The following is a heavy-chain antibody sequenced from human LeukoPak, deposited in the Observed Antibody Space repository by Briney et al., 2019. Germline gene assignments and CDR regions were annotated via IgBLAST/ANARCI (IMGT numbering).Heavy chain of an antibody. CDR2: IWYDGSNK. CDR1: GFTFSTYG. V-gene: IGHV3-30*02. J-gene: IGHJ4*02. CDR3: ARDQGCTSTNCYSLFFHY. Sequence: GGSLRLSCAASGFTFSTYGMHWVRQAPGKGLEWVALIWYDGSNKYYADSVKGRFTISRDNYKNTLYQQMNSLRAEDTAVYYCARDQGCTSTNCYSLFFHYWGQGTLVTVSS. D-gene: IGHD2-2*01.